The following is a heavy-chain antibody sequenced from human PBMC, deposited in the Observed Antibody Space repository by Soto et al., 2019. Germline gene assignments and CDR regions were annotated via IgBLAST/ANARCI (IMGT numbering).Heavy chain of an antibody. CDR2: ISAYNGNT. CDR3: ARDQRRYSYGSWFDP. D-gene: IGHD5-18*01. V-gene: IGHV1-18*01. Sequence: ASVKVSCKASGYTFTGYGNSWVVQAPGQVLEWMGWISAYNGNTNSAQKLQGRVTMTAATSTSTAYMELRSLRSDDTAVYYCARDQRRYSYGSWFDPWGQGTLVTVSS. CDR1: GYTFTGYG. J-gene: IGHJ5*02.